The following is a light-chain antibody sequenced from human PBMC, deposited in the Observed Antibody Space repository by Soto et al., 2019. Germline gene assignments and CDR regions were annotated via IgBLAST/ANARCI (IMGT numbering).Light chain of an antibody. CDR1: RSDVGRYDY. CDR3: CSFAGSYSYV. Sequence: LTQPRSVSGSPGQSVTIPCTGTRSDVGRYDYVSWYQQHPRKAPKHIIYDVSERPSGVPARFSGSKFGNTAFLTISGLQAEDEADYSCCSFAGSYSYVFGTGTKITVL. J-gene: IGLJ1*01. CDR2: DVS. V-gene: IGLV2-11*01.